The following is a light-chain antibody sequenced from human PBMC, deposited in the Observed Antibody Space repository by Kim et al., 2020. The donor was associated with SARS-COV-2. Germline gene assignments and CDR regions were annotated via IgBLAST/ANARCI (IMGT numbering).Light chain of an antibody. J-gene: IGLJ3*02. CDR1: SSNIGSNY. V-gene: IGLV1-47*01. Sequence: QSVTIACSGSSSNIGSNYVYWYQQLPETAPKLHIYRNNQLPSGVPDRISGSKSGTSASLAISGLRSEDEADYYCAAWDDSLSGSWVFGGGTQLTVL. CDR2: RNN. CDR3: AAWDDSLSGSWV.